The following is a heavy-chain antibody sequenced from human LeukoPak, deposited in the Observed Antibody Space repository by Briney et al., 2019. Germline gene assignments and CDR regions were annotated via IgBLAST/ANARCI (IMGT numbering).Heavy chain of an antibody. V-gene: IGHV1-8*02. Sequence: GASVKVSCKASVYTFTPFEHTWVRQAPGQGLEWMGWVNPNSGDTGYAQQIQGRVNLTRNTAIATAYMELSSLKSEDTAVYYCARGDTGLTYWGQGTLIIVSS. J-gene: IGHJ4*02. CDR1: VYTFTPFE. D-gene: IGHD2-8*02. CDR2: VNPNSGDT. CDR3: ARGDTGLTY.